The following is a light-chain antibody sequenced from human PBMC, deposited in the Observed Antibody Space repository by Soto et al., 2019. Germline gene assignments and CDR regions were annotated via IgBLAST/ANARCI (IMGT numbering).Light chain of an antibody. J-gene: IGKJ1*01. CDR2: AAS. CDR3: QQYYSYPLLT. V-gene: IGKV1-8*01. Sequence: AIRMTQSPSSLSASTGDRVTITCRASQGISSYLAWYQQKPGKAPKLLIYAASTLQSGVPSRFSGSGSGTVFTLTISCLHSEDFETYYCQQYYSYPLLTFGKGTKVDIK. CDR1: QGISSY.